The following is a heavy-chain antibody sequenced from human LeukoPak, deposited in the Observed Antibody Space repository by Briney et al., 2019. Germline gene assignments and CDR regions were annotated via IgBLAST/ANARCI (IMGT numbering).Heavy chain of an antibody. D-gene: IGHD2-15*01. CDR3: AREDPLVAARGLDY. Sequence: AETLSLTCTVSGGSISSYFWSWIRQPAGKGLEWIGRIYASGNTNYNPSLKSRLTMSIDTSKIQFSLRLSSVTAADTAVYYCAREDPLVAARGLDYWGQGTLVTVSS. J-gene: IGHJ4*02. CDR2: IYASGNT. V-gene: IGHV4-4*07. CDR1: GGSISSYF.